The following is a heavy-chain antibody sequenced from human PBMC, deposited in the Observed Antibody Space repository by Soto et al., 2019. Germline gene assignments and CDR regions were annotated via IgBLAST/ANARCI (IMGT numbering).Heavy chain of an antibody. CDR1: GGTFSSYT. D-gene: IGHD1-26*01. CDR3: ARDGAGMGATSDY. J-gene: IGHJ4*02. V-gene: IGHV1-69*12. CDR2: IIPMFGTT. Sequence: QVQLVQSGAEVKKPGSSVKVSCKASGGTFSSYTLNWVRQAPGPGLEWMGGIIPMFGTTDYAEKFQGRVTITADESTSTAYRELTGLRSEDTAFYYCARDGAGMGATSDYWGQGTLVTVSS.